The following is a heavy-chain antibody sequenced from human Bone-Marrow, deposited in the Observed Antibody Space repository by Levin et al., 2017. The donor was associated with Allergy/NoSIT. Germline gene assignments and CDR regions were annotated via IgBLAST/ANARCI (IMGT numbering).Heavy chain of an antibody. CDR2: IYSDDFGGDT. J-gene: IGHJ2*01. V-gene: IGHV3-53*01. D-gene: IGHD6-19*01. CDR3: AKCSGWYGKGFFDL. Sequence: GGSLRLSCAASGFTVNSKYMSWVRQAPGKGLEWVSVIYSDDFGGDTKYIESVKGRFTISRDTSKNTLYLQMNSLRVEDTAVYYCAKCSGWYGKGFFDLWGRGTLVTVSS. CDR1: GFTVNSKY.